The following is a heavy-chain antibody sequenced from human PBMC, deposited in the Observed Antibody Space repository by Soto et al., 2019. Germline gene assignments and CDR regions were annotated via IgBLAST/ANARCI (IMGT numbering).Heavy chain of an antibody. CDR3: ARDQPPAGY. CDR2: IYYSGST. V-gene: IGHV4-59*01. J-gene: IGHJ4*02. CDR1: GGSISSYY. D-gene: IGHD3-10*01. Sequence: SETLSLTCTVSGGSISSYYWSWIRQPPGKGLEWIGYIYYSGSTNYNPSLKSRVTISVDTSKNQFSLKLSSVTAADTAVYYCARDQPPAGYWGQATLVTVSS.